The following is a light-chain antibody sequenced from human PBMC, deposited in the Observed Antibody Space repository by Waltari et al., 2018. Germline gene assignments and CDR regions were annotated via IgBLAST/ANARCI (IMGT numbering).Light chain of an antibody. V-gene: IGKV1-39*01. J-gene: IGKJ4*01. CDR1: QSISSY. Sequence: DIQMTQSPSSLSASVGDRVTITCRASQSISSYLNWYQQKPGKAPKLLIYAASRLQSGVPSRFSGSGSGTDFTLTINSLQPEDFATYDCQQGYTTPITFGGGTQVEVK. CDR3: QQGYTTPIT. CDR2: AAS.